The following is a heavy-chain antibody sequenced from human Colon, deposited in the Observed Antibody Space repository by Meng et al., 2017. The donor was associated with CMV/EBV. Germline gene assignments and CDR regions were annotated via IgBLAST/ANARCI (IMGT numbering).Heavy chain of an antibody. D-gene: IGHD6-6*01. CDR1: GGTFSSYA. V-gene: IGHV1-18*01. J-gene: IGHJ5*02. CDR3: ARTGYTTSSITNWFDP. Sequence: ASVKVSCKASGGTFSSYAISWVRQAPGQGLEWVGWISAFNGNTNYAQKFQGRVSMTTDTSTNTAYMDLTSLRSDDTAIYYCARTGYTTSSITNWFDPWGPGTQVTVSS. CDR2: ISAFNGNT.